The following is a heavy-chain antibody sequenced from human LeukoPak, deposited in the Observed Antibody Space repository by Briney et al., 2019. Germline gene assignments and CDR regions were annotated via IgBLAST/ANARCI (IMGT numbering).Heavy chain of an antibody. V-gene: IGHV3-23*01. D-gene: IGHD3-10*01. CDR3: ARDRSLSSFGELFI. CDR2: ISGSHST. J-gene: IGHJ4*02. Sequence: GGSLRLSCAASGFTFSSYAMNWVRQPPGKGLEWISGISGSHSTFYAASVKGRFTISRDNSKNTLYLQMNSLRAEDTALYYCARDRSLSSFGELFIWGQGTLVTVSS. CDR1: GFTFSSYA.